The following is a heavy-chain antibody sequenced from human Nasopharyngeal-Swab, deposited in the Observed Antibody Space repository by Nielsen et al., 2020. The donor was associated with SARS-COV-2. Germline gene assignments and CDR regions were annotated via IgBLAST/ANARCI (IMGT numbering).Heavy chain of an antibody. CDR2: IYYSGST. CDR3: ARAEVPAALDY. V-gene: IGHV4-30-4*01. J-gene: IGHJ4*02. Sequence: WIRQSPGKGLEWIGYIYYSGSTYYNPSLKSRVTISVDTSKNQFSLKLSSVTAVDTAVYYCARAEVPAALDYWGQGTLVTVSS. D-gene: IGHD2-2*01.